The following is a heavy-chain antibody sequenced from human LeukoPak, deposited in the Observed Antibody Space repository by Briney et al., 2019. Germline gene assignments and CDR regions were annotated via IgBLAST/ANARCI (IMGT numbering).Heavy chain of an antibody. V-gene: IGHV3-48*03. J-gene: IGHJ4*02. CDR1: GFAFIVYE. Sequence: GGSLRLSCAASGFAFIVYETYWVRQAPGKGLEWVSYISSSGGTRYYADSVKGRFTISRDNAKNSLYLQMNSLRAEDTAVYYCATLTVASSFDYWGQGTLVTVSS. CDR2: ISSSGGTR. CDR3: ATLTVASSFDY. D-gene: IGHD6-19*01.